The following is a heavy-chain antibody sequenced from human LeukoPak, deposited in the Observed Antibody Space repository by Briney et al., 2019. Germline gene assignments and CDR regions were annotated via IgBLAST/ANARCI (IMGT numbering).Heavy chain of an antibody. CDR2: ISDGGST. Sequence: PGGSLRLSCAASGFTISSNYMNWVRQAPGKGLDWVSVISDGGSTYYADSVRGRFTISRDNAKNSLYLQMNSLRAEDTAVYYCTTDRFSGSYDFDYWGQGTLVTVSS. J-gene: IGHJ4*02. CDR3: TTDRFSGSYDFDY. V-gene: IGHV3-53*01. D-gene: IGHD1-26*01. CDR1: GFTISSNY.